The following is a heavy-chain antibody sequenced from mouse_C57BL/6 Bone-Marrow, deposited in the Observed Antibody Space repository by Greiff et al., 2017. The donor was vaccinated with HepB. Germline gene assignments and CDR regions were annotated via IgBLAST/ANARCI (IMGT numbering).Heavy chain of an antibody. V-gene: IGHV1-19*01. J-gene: IGHJ2*01. CDR2: INPYNGGT. CDR1: GYTFTDYY. D-gene: IGHD1-1*01. CDR3: ARWCCGSRYYFDC. Sequence: VQLQQSGPVLVKPGASVKMSCKASGYTFTDYYMNWVKQSHGKSLEWIGVINPYNGGTSYNQKFKGKATLTVDKSSSTAYMELNSLTSEDSAVYYCARWCCGSRYYFDCWGPGTTLTVSS.